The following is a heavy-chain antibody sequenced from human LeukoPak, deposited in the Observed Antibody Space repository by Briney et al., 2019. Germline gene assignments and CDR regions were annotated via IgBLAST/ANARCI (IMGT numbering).Heavy chain of an antibody. V-gene: IGHV4-61*08. D-gene: IGHD5-12*01. CDR2: IYYSGST. CDR3: ARGQVVATF. Sequence: PSETLSLTCAVSGGSISSGGYSWSWIRQPPGKGLEWIGYIYYSGSTNYNPSLKSRVTISVDTSKNQFSLKLSSVTAADTAVYYCARGQVVATFWGQGTLVTVSS. CDR1: GGSISSGGYS. J-gene: IGHJ4*02.